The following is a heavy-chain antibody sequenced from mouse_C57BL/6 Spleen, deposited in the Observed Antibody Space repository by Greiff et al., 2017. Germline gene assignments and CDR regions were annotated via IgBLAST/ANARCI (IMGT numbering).Heavy chain of an antibody. CDR1: GFTFSSYA. CDR3: TIWDGAWFAY. CDR2: ISSGGDYI. D-gene: IGHD4-1*01. J-gene: IGHJ3*01. Sequence: EVQLQESGEGLVKPGGSLKLSCAASGFTFSSYAMSWVRQTPEKRLEWVAYISSGGDYIYYADTVKGRFTISRDNARNTLYLQMSSLKSEDTAMYYCTIWDGAWFAYWGQGTLVTVSA. V-gene: IGHV5-9-1*02.